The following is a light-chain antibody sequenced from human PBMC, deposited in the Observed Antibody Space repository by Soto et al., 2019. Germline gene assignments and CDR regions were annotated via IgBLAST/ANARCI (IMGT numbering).Light chain of an antibody. CDR1: SSDIGGFNY. V-gene: IGLV2-14*01. J-gene: IGLJ2*01. CDR2: EVN. CDR3: SSFTSSSTLIL. Sequence: QSVLTQAASVSGSPGQSITISCTGTSSDIGGFNYVSWYQQHPGKAPKLIISEVNNRPSGVSNRCSGSKSGNTASRTISGLQAEDEAYYYCSSFTSSSTLILFGGGTKVTVL.